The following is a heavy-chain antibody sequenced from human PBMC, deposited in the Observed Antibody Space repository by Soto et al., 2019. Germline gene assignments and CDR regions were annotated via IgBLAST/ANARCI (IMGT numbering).Heavy chain of an antibody. V-gene: IGHV3-23*01. CDR1: GFPLSTYG. J-gene: IGHJ6*02. Sequence: EVQLLESGGGLVQPGGSLRLSCAASGFPLSTYGMSWVRQAPGKGLEWVSSSTGTGGGTYYADSVKGRFTSARDNSNNMLYLQMKSLRVEDSAVYYCARIRGYWYGLDVWGEWTTITVSS. CDR3: ARIRGYWYGLDV. CDR2: STGTGGGT.